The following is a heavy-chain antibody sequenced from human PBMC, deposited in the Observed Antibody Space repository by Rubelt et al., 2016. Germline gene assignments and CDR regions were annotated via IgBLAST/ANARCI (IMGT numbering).Heavy chain of an antibody. CDR2: ISHDGSNE. CDR3: ARSTIIIAAAGKVSFDY. J-gene: IGHJ4*02. Sequence: KGLEWVAVISHDGSNEYYADSVKGRFTISRDNSKNTLSLQMNSLRAEDTAVYYCARSTIIIAAAGKVSFDYWGQGTLVTVSS. V-gene: IGHV3-33*01. D-gene: IGHD6-13*01.